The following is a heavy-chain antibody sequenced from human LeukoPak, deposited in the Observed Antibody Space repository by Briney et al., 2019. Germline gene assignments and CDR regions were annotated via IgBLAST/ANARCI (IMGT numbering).Heavy chain of an antibody. J-gene: IGHJ6*02. CDR2: IYYSGST. CDR1: GGSISSSSYC. D-gene: IGHD6-6*01. V-gene: IGHV4-39*01. Sequence: SETLSLTCTVSGGSISSSSYCWGWICQPPGKGLEWIGSIYYSGSTYYNPSLKSRVTISVDTSKNQFSLKLSSVTAADTAVYYCARGIAARPAYYYYYGMDVWGQGTTVTVSS. CDR3: ARGIAARPAYYYYYGMDV.